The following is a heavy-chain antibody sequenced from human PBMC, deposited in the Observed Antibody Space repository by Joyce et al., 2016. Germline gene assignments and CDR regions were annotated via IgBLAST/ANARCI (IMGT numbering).Heavy chain of an antibody. J-gene: IGHJ4*02. Sequence: EVQLAESGGGLVQPGGSLRLSCAASGFSLSSYWMTWVRQAPGKGLEWVANIRQDGNDKKYVDSVKGRFTISRDNAKNSLYLQMNSLRVEDTAVYYCALIMVQRWAPPGIDYWGQGTLVTVSS. CDR2: IRQDGNDK. V-gene: IGHV3-7*03. D-gene: IGHD4/OR15-4a*01. CDR1: GFSLSSYW. CDR3: ALIMVQRWAPPGIDY.